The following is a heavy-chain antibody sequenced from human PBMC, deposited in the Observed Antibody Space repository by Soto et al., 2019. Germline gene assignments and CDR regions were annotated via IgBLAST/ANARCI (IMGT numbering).Heavy chain of an antibody. CDR1: GGSISSSSYY. CDR3: ARNYYCWGSLAY. J-gene: IGHJ4*02. Sequence: QLQLQESGPGLVKPSETLSLTCTVSGGSISSSSYYWGWIRQPPGKGLEWIGSIYYSGSTYYNPSLKRRVTIPVDTSKNQFSLKLSSVAAADPGVYSCARNYYCWGSLAYWGKGTLVPVPP. D-gene: IGHD3-10*01. CDR2: IYYSGST. V-gene: IGHV4-39*01.